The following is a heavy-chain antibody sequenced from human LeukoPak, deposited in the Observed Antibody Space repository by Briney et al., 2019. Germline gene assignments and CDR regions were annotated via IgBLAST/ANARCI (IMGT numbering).Heavy chain of an antibody. D-gene: IGHD3-3*01. J-gene: IGHJ5*02. Sequence: ASVKVSCKASGYTFTGYYMHWVRQAPGQGLEWMGWINPNSGGTNYAQKFQGRVTMTRDTSISTAYMELSRLRSVDTAVYYCARDSITIFGVVITYNWFDPWGQGTLVTVSS. V-gene: IGHV1-2*02. CDR1: GYTFTGYY. CDR3: ARDSITIFGVVITYNWFDP. CDR2: INPNSGGT.